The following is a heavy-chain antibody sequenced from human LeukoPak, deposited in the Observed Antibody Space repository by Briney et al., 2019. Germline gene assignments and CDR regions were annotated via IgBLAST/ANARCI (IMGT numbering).Heavy chain of an antibody. CDR1: GFTFSSYA. D-gene: IGHD3-22*01. CDR2: ISYDGSNK. CDR3: ATTYYYDSSGYRFDY. Sequence: GGSLRLSCAASGFTFSSYAMSWVRQAPGKGLEWVAVISYDGSNKYYADSVKGRFTISRDNSKNTLYLQMNSLRAEDTAVYYCATTYYYDSSGYRFDYWGQGTLVTVSS. J-gene: IGHJ4*02. V-gene: IGHV3-30*03.